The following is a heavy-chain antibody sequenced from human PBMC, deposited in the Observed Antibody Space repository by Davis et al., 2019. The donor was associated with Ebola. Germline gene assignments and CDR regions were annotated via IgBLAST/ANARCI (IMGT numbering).Heavy chain of an antibody. CDR3: TGGSYGVDY. Sequence: GESLKISCAASGFTFSGSAMHWVRQASGKGLEWVGRIRSKANSYATAYAASVKGRFTISRDDSKNTAYLQMNSLTTEDTAVYYCTGGSYGVDYWGQGTLVTVSS. V-gene: IGHV3-73*01. J-gene: IGHJ4*02. D-gene: IGHD1-26*01. CDR1: GFTFSGSA. CDR2: IRSKANSYAT.